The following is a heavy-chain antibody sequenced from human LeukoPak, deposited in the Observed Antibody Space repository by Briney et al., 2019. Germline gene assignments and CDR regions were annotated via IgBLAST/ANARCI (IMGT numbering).Heavy chain of an antibody. CDR1: GYTFTSYG. CDR2: ISAYNGNT. D-gene: IGHD4-23*01. CDR3: ARDIRAFGGNLDK. J-gene: IGHJ4*02. Sequence: ASVKVSCKASGYTFTSYGISWVRQAPGQGLEWMGWISAYNGNTNYAQKLQGRVTMTTDTSTSTVYMELRSLRSDDTAVYYCARDIRAFGGNLDKGAQGPLAPVSS. V-gene: IGHV1-18*01.